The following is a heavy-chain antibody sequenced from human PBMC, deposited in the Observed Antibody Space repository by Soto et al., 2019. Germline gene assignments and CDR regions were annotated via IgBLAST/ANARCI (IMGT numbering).Heavy chain of an antibody. CDR2: ISGSGGST. D-gene: IGHD6-19*01. CDR1: GFTCSNYA. J-gene: IGHJ4*02. Sequence: VSMRVSYAAAGFTCSNYAVRRVLQAPGKGLEWVSAISGSGGSTYYADSVKGRFTISRDNSKNTLYLQMNSLRAEDTAVYYCAKYLAAVAGIPYWGQGTLVTVSS. V-gene: IGHV3-23*01. CDR3: AKYLAAVAGIPY.